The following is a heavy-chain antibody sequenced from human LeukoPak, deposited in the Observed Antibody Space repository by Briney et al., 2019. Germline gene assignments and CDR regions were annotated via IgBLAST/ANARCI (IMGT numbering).Heavy chain of an antibody. CDR2: ISYDGNNR. CDR3: ARQAQTPVTTYSIAGSVDY. V-gene: IGHV3-30*09. Sequence: QAGRSLRLSCSASGFTLRAYTVHWVRQAPGKGLEWEAVISYDGNNRYYADSVKGRFAISRDSSKNTVHLQMSSLRTEDTAVYYCARQAQTPVTTYSIAGSVDYWGQGTLVTVSS. D-gene: IGHD4-17*01. CDR1: GFTLRAYT. J-gene: IGHJ4*02.